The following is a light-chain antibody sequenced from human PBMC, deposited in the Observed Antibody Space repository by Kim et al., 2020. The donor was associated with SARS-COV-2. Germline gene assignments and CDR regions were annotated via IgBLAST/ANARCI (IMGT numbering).Light chain of an antibody. Sequence: EIVLTQSPATLSLSPGERATLSCRASQSVSNYLAWYQQKPGQAPRLLIYDASNRATGIPARFRGSGSGTDFTLTISSLEPEDSAVYYCQQRSNWPRRLTFGGGTKVDIK. J-gene: IGKJ4*01. CDR2: DAS. CDR1: QSVSNY. CDR3: QQRSNWPRRLT. V-gene: IGKV3-11*01.